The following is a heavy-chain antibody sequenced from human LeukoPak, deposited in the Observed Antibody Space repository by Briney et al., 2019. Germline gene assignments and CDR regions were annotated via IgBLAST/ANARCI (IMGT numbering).Heavy chain of an antibody. J-gene: IGHJ4*02. V-gene: IGHV4-59*01. Sequence: SETLSLTYTVSGGSISDYYWNWIRQPPRKGREGRGYFSYSGGTNYNPSLKSRVTISVYTSKNQFSMKLRSVTAEATAVYYCARVPARRVVTTPNYFDFWGQGTLVTVSS. CDR1: GGSISDYY. CDR2: FSYSGGT. CDR3: ARVPARRVVTTPNYFDF. D-gene: IGHD2-21*02.